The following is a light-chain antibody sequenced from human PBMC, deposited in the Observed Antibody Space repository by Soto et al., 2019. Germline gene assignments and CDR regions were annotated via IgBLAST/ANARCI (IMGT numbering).Light chain of an antibody. V-gene: IGKV1-12*01. CDR2: AAS. J-gene: IGKJ4*01. CDR3: QHRSNWPLT. Sequence: DIQMTQSPSSVSASVGDRVTITCRASQAISRSLAWYQQKPGEAPKLLIYAASILQSGVPSRFSGSGSGTDFTLTITRLQPEDFAVYYCQHRSNWPLTFGGGTKVEIK. CDR1: QAISRS.